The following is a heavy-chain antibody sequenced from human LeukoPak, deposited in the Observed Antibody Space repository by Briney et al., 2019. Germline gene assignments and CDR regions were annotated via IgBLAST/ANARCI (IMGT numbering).Heavy chain of an antibody. J-gene: IGHJ4*02. CDR3: ARDLGTSGWYGDFDY. V-gene: IGHV3-53*01. Sequence: GGSLRLSCAASGFTVSSNYMSWVRQAPGKGLEWVSVIYSDGSTYYADSVKGRFTISRDNTKNTLYLQMNSLRAEDTAVYYCARDLGTSGWYGDFDYWGQGTLVTVSS. D-gene: IGHD6-19*01. CDR1: GFTVSSNY. CDR2: IYSDGST.